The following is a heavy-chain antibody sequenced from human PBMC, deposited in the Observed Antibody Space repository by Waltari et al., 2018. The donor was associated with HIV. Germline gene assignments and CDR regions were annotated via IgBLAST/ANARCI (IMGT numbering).Heavy chain of an antibody. V-gene: IGHV4-39*01. J-gene: IGHJ2*01. CDR1: GGSVSSSSYF. CDR2: VYYTGRA. Sequence: QLQLQESGPGLVKPSETLSLTCAVSGGSVSSSSYFWGWIRQPPGKGLVGVGRVYYTGRAYYNPSLKSRVTISVDTSKNQFSLKVTSVTAADTAVYYCARHALRVGAAYWNFDLWGRGTLVTVSS. CDR3: ARHALRVGAAYWNFDL. D-gene: IGHD1-26*01.